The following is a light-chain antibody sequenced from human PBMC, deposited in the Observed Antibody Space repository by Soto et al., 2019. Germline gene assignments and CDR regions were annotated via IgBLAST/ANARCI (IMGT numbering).Light chain of an antibody. CDR3: KQYNSSPYT. Sequence: DIQMTQSPSTLSASVGDRVIITCRASQSISSWLAWYQQKPGKAPNLLIYKASSLESGVPSRFSGSGSGTEFTLTISSLQPDDFATYYCKQYNSSPYTFGQGTKLEIK. J-gene: IGKJ2*01. CDR1: QSISSW. CDR2: KAS. V-gene: IGKV1-5*03.